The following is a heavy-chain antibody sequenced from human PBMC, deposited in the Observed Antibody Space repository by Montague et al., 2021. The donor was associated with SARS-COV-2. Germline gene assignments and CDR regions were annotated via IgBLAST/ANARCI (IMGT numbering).Heavy chain of an antibody. Sequence: TLSLTCTVPGGSISSGGYYWSWIRQHPGKGLEWIGYIYYSGSTYYNPSLKSRVTISVDTSKNQFSLKLSSVTAADTAVYYCARCCMVASRAPFAVDYWGQGTLVTVSS. CDR3: ARCCMVASRAPFAVDY. CDR1: GGSISSGGYY. V-gene: IGHV4-31*03. CDR2: IYYSGST. J-gene: IGHJ4*02. D-gene: IGHD5-12*01.